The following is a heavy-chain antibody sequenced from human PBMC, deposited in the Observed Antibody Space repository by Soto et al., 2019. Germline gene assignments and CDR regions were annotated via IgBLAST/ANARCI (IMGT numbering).Heavy chain of an antibody. D-gene: IGHD1-26*01. CDR2: FDPEDGDK. CDR3: ATNLIVVASAFDI. V-gene: IGHV1-24*01. CDR1: GYTLTELS. J-gene: IGHJ3*02. Sequence: QVQLVQSGAEVKKPGASVKVSCKVSGYTLTELSMHWVRQAPGKGVEWMGGFDPEDGDKIYAQKFQGRVTMTEVTSTETAYMELSSMRSDDTAVYYCATNLIVVASAFDIWGQGPMVTVSS.